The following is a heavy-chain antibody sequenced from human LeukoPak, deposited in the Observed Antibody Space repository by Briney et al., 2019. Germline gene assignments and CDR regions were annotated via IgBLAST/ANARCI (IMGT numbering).Heavy chain of an antibody. CDR3: ARDGYSSGWYGTDI. V-gene: IGHV1-18*01. J-gene: IGHJ3*02. D-gene: IGHD6-19*01. CDR1: GYTFTSYG. CDR2: ISAYNGNT. Sequence: ASVKVSCKASGYTFTSYGISWVRQAPGQGLEWMGWISAYNGNTNYAQKLRGRVTMTTDTSTSTAYMELRSLRSDDTAVYYCARDGYSSGWYGTDIWGQGTMVTVSS.